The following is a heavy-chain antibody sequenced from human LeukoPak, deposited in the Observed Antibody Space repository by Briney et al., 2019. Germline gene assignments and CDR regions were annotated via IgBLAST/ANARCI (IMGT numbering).Heavy chain of an antibody. CDR2: IYYSGST. CDR3: ARAGWWCSGDFDP. D-gene: IGHD2-21*01. V-gene: IGHV4-59*01. CDR1: GGSISSYY. Sequence: SETLSLTCTVSGGSISSYYWSWIRQPPGKGLEWIGYIYYSGSTNYNPSLKSRVTISVDTSKNQFSLKLSSVTAADTAVYYCARAGWWCSGDFDPWGQGTLVTVSS. J-gene: IGHJ5*02.